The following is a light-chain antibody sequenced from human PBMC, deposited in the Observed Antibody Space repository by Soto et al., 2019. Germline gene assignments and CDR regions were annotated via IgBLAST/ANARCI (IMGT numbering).Light chain of an antibody. CDR2: LGS. CDR1: QSLLHSNGYNY. Sequence: DIVMTQSPLSLPVTPGEPASISCRSSQSLLHSNGYNYLDWYLQKPGQSPQLLIYLGSNRASGVPDRFSGSGSGTDFTLKISRVEAEDVGVYYCMQALLSLTFGGGTNVEIK. CDR3: MQALLSLT. J-gene: IGKJ4*01. V-gene: IGKV2-28*01.